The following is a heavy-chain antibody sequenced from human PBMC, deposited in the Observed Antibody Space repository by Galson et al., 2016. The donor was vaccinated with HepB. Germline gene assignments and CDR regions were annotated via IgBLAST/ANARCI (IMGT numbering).Heavy chain of an antibody. Sequence: SLRLSCAASGFRFRAYALTWVRQAPGKGLEWVAIVSDDGSKRDYADSVRGRFTISRDNSKNTLSLQMNSLRGEDTAVYYCARPPVDGGYSYGPFDHWGQGILVTAS. V-gene: IGHV3-30*04. D-gene: IGHD5-18*01. CDR3: ARPPVDGGYSYGPFDH. CDR1: GFRFRAYA. CDR2: VSDDGSKR. J-gene: IGHJ4*02.